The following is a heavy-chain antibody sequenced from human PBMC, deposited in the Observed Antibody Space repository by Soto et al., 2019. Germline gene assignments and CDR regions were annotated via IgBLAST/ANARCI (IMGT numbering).Heavy chain of an antibody. J-gene: IGHJ5*02. V-gene: IGHV4-4*02. Sequence: QVQLQESGPGLVNPSGTLSLTCAVSGGSITSNWWSWVRQPPGKGLEWIGEIHHSGSFNYNPSLRSRVTISIDKSKNQLSLKLTSVTAADTAVHYCVRKDWYRCDPWGQGTLVTVSS. CDR2: IHHSGSF. CDR1: GGSITSNW. CDR3: VRKDWYRCDP. D-gene: IGHD3-9*01.